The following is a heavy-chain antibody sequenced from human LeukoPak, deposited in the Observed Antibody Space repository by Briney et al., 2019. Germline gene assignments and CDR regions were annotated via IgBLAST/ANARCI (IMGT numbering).Heavy chain of an antibody. V-gene: IGHV1-46*01. CDR3: AGAVFGGDSWYYFDY. J-gene: IGHJ4*02. CDR2: INPSGGST. Sequence: GASVKVSCKASGYTFTSYYMHWVRQAPGQGLEWMGIINPSGGSTSYAQKFQGRVTMTRDTSTSTVYMELSSLRSEDTAVYYCAGAVFGGDSWYYFDYWGQGTLVTVSS. CDR1: GYTFTSYY. D-gene: IGHD2-21*02.